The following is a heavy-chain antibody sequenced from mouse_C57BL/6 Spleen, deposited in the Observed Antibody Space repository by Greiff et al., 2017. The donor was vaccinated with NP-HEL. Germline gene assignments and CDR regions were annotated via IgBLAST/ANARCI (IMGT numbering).Heavy chain of an antibody. CDR1: GFAFSSYA. V-gene: IGHV5-9-1*02. CDR3: TSVRIYYGNYVSYYFDY. D-gene: IGHD2-1*01. Sequence: EVQLVESGEGLVKPGGSLKLSCAASGFAFSSYAMSWVRQTPEKRLEWVAYISSGGDYIYYADTVKGRFTISRDNASNTLYLQMSSLKSEDTAMYYCTSVRIYYGNYVSYYFDYWGQGTTLTVSS. CDR2: ISSGGDYI. J-gene: IGHJ2*01.